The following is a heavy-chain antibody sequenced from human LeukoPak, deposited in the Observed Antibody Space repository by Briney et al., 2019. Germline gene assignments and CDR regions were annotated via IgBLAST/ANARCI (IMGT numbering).Heavy chain of an antibody. J-gene: IGHJ4*02. CDR3: ARVGGSYGYPFDY. V-gene: IGHV3-7*05. CDR2: MKQDGSAK. Sequence: GRSLRLSCAASGLTFSLFWMSWVRQSPAKGLEWAATMKQDGSAKYYVYSVNGRFTISRDNAKNSLYLQMNSLRAEDTAVYFCARVGGSYGYPFDYWGQGTLVIVSS. D-gene: IGHD5-18*01. CDR1: GLTFSLFW.